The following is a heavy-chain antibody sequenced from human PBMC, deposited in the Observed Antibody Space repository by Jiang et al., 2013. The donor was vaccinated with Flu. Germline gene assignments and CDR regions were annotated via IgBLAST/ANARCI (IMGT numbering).Heavy chain of an antibody. CDR2: ISYDGSNK. V-gene: IGHV3-30*01. CDR3: ARVVGATRRYFDY. Sequence: VQLLESGGGVVQPGRSLRLSCAASGFTFSSYAMHWVRQAPGKGLEWVAVISYDGSNKYYADSVKGRFTISRDNSKNTLYLQMNSLRAEDTAVYYCARVVGATRRYFDYWGQGTLVTVSS. J-gene: IGHJ4*02. D-gene: IGHD1-26*01. CDR1: GFTFSSYA.